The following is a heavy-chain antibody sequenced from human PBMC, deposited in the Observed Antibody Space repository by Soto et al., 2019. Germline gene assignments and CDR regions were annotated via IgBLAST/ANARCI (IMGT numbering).Heavy chain of an antibody. J-gene: IGHJ4*02. CDR3: VRSGHSFGGVM. CDR2: MYYSGGS. V-gene: IGHV4-59*01. D-gene: IGHD3-16*01. CDR1: GAYMNNYY. Sequence: SETLSLTCTVSGAYMNNYYGSWVRQPPGKGLEWIGYMYYSGGSNSNPSLKGRVTISVDTSKNQISLKLTSVTAADTAVYYCVRSGHSFGGVMWGQGTLVTVSS.